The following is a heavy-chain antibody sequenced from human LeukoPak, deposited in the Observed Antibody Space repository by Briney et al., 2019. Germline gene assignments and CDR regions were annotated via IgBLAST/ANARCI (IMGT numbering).Heavy chain of an antibody. D-gene: IGHD3-3*01. CDR2: ISGDGDST. V-gene: IGHV3-23*01. CDR3: AKHFTLFGVVTVPDTFDA. J-gene: IGHJ3*01. Sequence: HPGGSLRLSCAASGFIFSNYAISWVRQAPGKGLECISSISGDGDSTYYADSVKGRFTISRDKSKNTLYLQMNSLRPEDTAIYYCAKHFTLFGVVTVPDTFDAWGQGTMVTVSS. CDR1: GFIFSNYA.